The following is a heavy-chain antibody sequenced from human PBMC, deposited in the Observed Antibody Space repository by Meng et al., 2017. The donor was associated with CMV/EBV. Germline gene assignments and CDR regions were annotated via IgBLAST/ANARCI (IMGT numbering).Heavy chain of an antibody. CDR1: GFTFSSYW. Sequence: VRLVDSGGGVVQPGRSLRLPCAASGFTFSSYWMHWVRQAPGKGLVWVSRITSDGSNTIYADSVKGRFTISRDNAKNTLYLQMNSLRAEDTAVYYCARSAGGYFDLWGRGTLVTVSS. J-gene: IGHJ2*01. V-gene: IGHV3-74*01. CDR2: ITSDGSNT. CDR3: ARSAGGYFDL.